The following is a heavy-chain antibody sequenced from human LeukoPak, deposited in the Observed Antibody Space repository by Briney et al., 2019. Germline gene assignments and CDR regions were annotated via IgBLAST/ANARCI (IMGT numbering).Heavy chain of an antibody. Sequence: GGSLRLSCAASGFTVGSNYMSWVRQAPGKGLEWVSIIYRGGSTNYADSVKGRFTISRDTSKNTLYLQMNSLRAEETAVYYCARLSANSSAYFFDYWGQGTLVTVSS. CDR1: GFTVGSNY. V-gene: IGHV3-66*04. J-gene: IGHJ4*02. D-gene: IGHD3-22*01. CDR3: ARLSANSSAYFFDY. CDR2: IYRGGST.